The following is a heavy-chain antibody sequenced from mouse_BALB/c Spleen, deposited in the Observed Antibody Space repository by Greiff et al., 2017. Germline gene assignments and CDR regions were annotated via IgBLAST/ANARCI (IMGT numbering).Heavy chain of an antibody. J-gene: IGHJ4*01. V-gene: IGHV1S137*01. CDR3: ARDTTVRYAMDY. CDR1: GYTFTDYA. CDR2: ISTYYGDA. D-gene: IGHD1-1*01. Sequence: QVQLQQSGAELVRPGVSVKISCKGSGYTFTDYAMHWVKQSHAKSLEWIGVISTYYGDASYNQKFKGKATMTVDKSSSTAYMELARLTSEDSAIYYCARDTTVRYAMDYWGQGTSVTVSS.